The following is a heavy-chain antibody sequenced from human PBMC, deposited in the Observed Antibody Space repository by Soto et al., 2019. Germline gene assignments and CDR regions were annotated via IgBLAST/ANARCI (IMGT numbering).Heavy chain of an antibody. J-gene: IGHJ4*02. D-gene: IGHD3-16*01. CDR2: TYYSGST. CDR3: ASLKKVEGLYFDY. CDR1: GGSISSGGYY. V-gene: IGHV4-31*03. Sequence: SETLSLTCTVSGGSISSGGYYWSWTRQHPGKGLEWIGYTYYSGSTYYNPSLKSRVTISVDTSKNQFSLKLSSVTAADTAVYYCASLKKVEGLYFDYWGQGTLVTVSS.